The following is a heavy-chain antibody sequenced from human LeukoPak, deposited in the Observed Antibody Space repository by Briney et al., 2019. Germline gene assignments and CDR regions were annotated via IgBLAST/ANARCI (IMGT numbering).Heavy chain of an antibody. CDR2: IYHSGST. CDR1: GYSISSGYY. D-gene: IGHD1-14*01. CDR3: ARHAGYYYYMDV. J-gene: IGHJ6*03. Sequence: SXTLSLTSAVPGYSISSGYYWGWIRPPPGKGMEWIGSIYHSGSTYYNPSLKRRVNISGDTSKNQFSLKLSSVTAADTAVYYCARHAGYYYYMDVWGKGTTVTVSS. V-gene: IGHV4-38-2*01.